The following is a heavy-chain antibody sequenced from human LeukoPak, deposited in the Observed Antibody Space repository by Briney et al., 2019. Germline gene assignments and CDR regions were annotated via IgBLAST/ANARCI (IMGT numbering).Heavy chain of an antibody. D-gene: IGHD6-19*01. CDR1: GYTFAWYH. V-gene: IGHV1-46*01. CDR3: ARENVADSSGWSHFDY. J-gene: IGHJ4*02. CDR2: INPSDGRT. Sequence: ASVKVSCKASGYTFAWYHIHWVRRAPGQGLEWMGIINPSDGRTSYAQEFQDRAILTSDTSARTVYMELRSLRFEDKAEYYCARENVADSSGWSHFDYWGQGTLVIVSS.